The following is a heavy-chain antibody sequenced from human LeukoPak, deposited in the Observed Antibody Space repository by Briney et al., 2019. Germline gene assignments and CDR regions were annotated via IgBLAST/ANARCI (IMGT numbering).Heavy chain of an antibody. D-gene: IGHD1-26*01. CDR2: IYYSGST. CDR3: AGGEWEPLDY. J-gene: IGHJ4*02. V-gene: IGHV4-59*01. CDR1: GGSISSYY. Sequence: KSSETLSLTCTVSGGSISSYYWSWIRQPPGKGLEWIGYIYYSGSTNYNPSLKSRVTISVDTSKNQFSLKLSSVTAAETAVYYCAGGEWEPLDYWGQGTLVTVSS.